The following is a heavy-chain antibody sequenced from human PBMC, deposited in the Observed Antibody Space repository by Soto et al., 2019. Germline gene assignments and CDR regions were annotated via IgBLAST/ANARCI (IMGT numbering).Heavy chain of an antibody. V-gene: IGHV3-23*01. CDR1: GFTFSSYG. CDR2: IGGSGRTT. J-gene: IGHJ4*02. CDR3: GTSRYSDSSVDFYDY. Sequence: PGGSLRLSCAASGFTFSSYGMHWVRQAPGKGLEWVSGIGGSGRTTYYADSVKGRFTISRDNSNNTLFLQMNSLRAEDTAVYYCGTSRYSDSSVDFYDYWGQGTLVTVSS. D-gene: IGHD3-22*01.